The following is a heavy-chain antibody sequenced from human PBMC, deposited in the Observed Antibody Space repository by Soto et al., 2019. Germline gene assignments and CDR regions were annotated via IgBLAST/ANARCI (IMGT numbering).Heavy chain of an antibody. CDR2: IYHSGST. Sequence: QLQLQESGSGLVKPSQTLSLTCAVSGGSLSSGGYSWSWIRQPPGKGLERIGYIYHSGSTYYNPSHKSRVTISVDRSKNQCSLKLSSVTAADTAVYYGARVIEKRLSPWGQGTLVTVAS. CDR1: GGSLSSGGYS. V-gene: IGHV4-30-2*01. J-gene: IGHJ5*02. CDR3: ARVIEKRLSP.